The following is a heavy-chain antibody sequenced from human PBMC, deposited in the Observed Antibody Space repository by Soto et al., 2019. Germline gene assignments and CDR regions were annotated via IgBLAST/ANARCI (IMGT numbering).Heavy chain of an antibody. CDR2: IWYDGSNK. Sequence: QVQLVESGGGVVQPGRSLRLSCAASGFTFSSYGMHWVRQAPGKGLEWVAVIWYDGSNKYYADSVKGRFTISRDNSKNTLYLQMNSLRAEDTAVYYCAGALMVRGGYYFDYWGQGTLVTVSS. J-gene: IGHJ4*02. CDR1: GFTFSSYG. CDR3: AGALMVRGGYYFDY. V-gene: IGHV3-33*01. D-gene: IGHD3-10*01.